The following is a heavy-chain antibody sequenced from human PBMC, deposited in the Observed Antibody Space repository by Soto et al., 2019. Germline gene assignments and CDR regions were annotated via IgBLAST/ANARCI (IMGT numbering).Heavy chain of an antibody. CDR1: GFTFSSYA. D-gene: IGHD5-12*01. Sequence: QVQLVESGGGVVQPGRSLRLSCAASGFTFSSYAMHWVRQAPGKGLEWVAVISYDGSNKYYADSVKGRFTISRDNSKNTLYLQMNSLRAEDTAVYYCARSRGRPFDYWGQGTLVTVSS. V-gene: IGHV3-30-3*01. CDR3: ARSRGRPFDY. CDR2: ISYDGSNK. J-gene: IGHJ4*02.